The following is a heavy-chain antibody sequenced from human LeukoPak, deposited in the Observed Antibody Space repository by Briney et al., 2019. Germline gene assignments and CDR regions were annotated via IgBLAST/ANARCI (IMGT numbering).Heavy chain of an antibody. J-gene: IGHJ4*02. CDR3: ARGLTGRGSLDY. D-gene: IGHD1-14*01. CDR2: MNPNSGNT. Sequence: ASVKVSCKASGYTFTSYDINWVRQATGQGLEWMGWMNPNSGNTGYAQKFQGRVTMTRNTSISTAYMELSSLRSEDTAVYYCARGLTGRGSLDYWGQGTLVTVSS. CDR1: GYTFTSYD. V-gene: IGHV1-8*01.